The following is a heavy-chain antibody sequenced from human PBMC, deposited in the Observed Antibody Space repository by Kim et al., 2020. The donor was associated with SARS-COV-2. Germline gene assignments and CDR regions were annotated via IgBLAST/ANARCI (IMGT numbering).Heavy chain of an antibody. J-gene: IGHJ4*02. Sequence: DRRYSPSLKSRLTITEDTTENQVVLTMTNMDPVDTATYYCAHTTAMIPFDYWGQGTLVTVSS. D-gene: IGHD5-18*01. CDR3: AHTTAMIPFDY. V-gene: IGHV2-5*01. CDR2: DR.